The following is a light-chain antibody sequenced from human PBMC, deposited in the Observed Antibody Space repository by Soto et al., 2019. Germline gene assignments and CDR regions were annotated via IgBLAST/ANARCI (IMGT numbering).Light chain of an antibody. Sequence: DIQMTQSPSSLSASVGDRVTITCQASQDITSYLNWYQHKPGKAPKLLIYDASILEAGVPPRFSGSGSGTDFTLTISSLQPEDVATYYCQQLNTYPVTFGGGTKVEIK. CDR1: QDITSY. CDR2: DAS. J-gene: IGKJ4*01. V-gene: IGKV1-33*01. CDR3: QQLNTYPVT.